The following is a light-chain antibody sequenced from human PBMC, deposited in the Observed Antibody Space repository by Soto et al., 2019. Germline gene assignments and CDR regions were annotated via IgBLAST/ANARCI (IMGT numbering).Light chain of an antibody. V-gene: IGLV2-14*01. CDR1: SSDVGGYNY. CDR2: EVS. J-gene: IGLJ2*01. CDR3: SSYTSSSTLV. Sequence: QSALTQPASVSGSPGQSITISCTGTSSDVGGYNYVSWYQQHPGKAPKLMIYEVSNRPSGVSNRFSGSKSGNTDSLTISGLQAEDEADYYCSSYTSSSTLVFGGGTQLTVL.